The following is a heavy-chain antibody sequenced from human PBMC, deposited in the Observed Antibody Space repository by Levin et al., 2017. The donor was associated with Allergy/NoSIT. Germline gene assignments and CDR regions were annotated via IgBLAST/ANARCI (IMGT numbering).Heavy chain of an antibody. J-gene: IGHJ6*02. CDR2: ISSSGSTI. Sequence: GGSLRLSCAASGFTFSDYYMSWIRQAPGKGLEWVSYISSSGSTIYYADSVKGRFTISRDNAKNSLYLQMNSLRAEDTAVYYCARFIAAAGTSYYYYGMDVWGQGTTVTVSS. V-gene: IGHV3-11*01. CDR1: GFTFSDYY. CDR3: ARFIAAAGTSYYYYGMDV. D-gene: IGHD6-13*01.